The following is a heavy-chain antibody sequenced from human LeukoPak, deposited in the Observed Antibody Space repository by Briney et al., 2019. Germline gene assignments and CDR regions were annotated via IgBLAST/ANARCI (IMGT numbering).Heavy chain of an antibody. V-gene: IGHV4-59*08. J-gene: IGHJ4*02. CDR3: ARHLRGVIPHFDY. D-gene: IGHD3-10*01. Sequence: SETLSLTCTVSGGSISSYYWSWIRQPPGKGLEWIGYMYYSGSTKYNPSLKSRVTISVDTSKNQFSLRLSSVTAADTAVYYCARHLRGVIPHFDYWGQGTLVTVSS. CDR1: GGSISSYY. CDR2: MYYSGST.